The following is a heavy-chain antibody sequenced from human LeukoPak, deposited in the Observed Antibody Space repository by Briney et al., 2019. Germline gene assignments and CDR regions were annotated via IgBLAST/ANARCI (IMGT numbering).Heavy chain of an antibody. Sequence: ASVKVSCKASGYTFSRNGVSWVRQAPGQGLEWLGWISAYNGNTNYAQKFQGRGIVTTDTSTSTTYMELRSLTSDDTAVYYCVRRPVEAMGFFDYWGQGTLVTVSS. CDR1: GYTFSRNG. CDR3: VRRPVEAMGFFDY. D-gene: IGHD6-19*01. V-gene: IGHV1-18*01. J-gene: IGHJ4*02. CDR2: ISAYNGNT.